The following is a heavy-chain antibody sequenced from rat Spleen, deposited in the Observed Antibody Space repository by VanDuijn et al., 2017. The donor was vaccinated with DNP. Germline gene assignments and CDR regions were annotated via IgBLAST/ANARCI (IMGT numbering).Heavy chain of an antibody. J-gene: IGHJ2*01. Sequence: EVQLVESGGGLVQPGRSLILSCAASGFTFSNYGLAWVRQSPTKGLEWVASITTGGDTTYYRDSVRGRFTISRDNTQSSLYLQMDSLRSEDTATYYCARYNNYYFDYWGQGVMVTVSS. CDR3: ARYNNYYFDY. D-gene: IGHD1-10*01. CDR1: GFTFSNYG. V-gene: IGHV5S23*01. CDR2: ITTGGDTT.